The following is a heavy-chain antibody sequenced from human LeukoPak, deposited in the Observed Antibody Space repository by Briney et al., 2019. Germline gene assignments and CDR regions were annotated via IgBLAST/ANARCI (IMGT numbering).Heavy chain of an antibody. J-gene: IGHJ3*02. V-gene: IGHV4-38-2*01. CDR3: ARPVGGTGAFDI. CDR1: GGSFSGYY. D-gene: IGHD1-14*01. CDR2: IYHSGST. Sequence: SETLSLTCAVYGGSFSGYYWGWIRQPPGKGLEWIGSIYHSGSTYYNPSLKSRVTISVDTSRNQFSLKLSSVTAADTAVYYCARPVGGTGAFDIWGQGTMVTVSS.